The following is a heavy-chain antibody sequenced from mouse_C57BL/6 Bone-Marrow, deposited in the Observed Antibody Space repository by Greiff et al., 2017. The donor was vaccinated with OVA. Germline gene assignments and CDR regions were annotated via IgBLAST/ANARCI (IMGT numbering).Heavy chain of an antibody. V-gene: IGHV5-12*01. CDR1: GFTFSDYY. CDR3: AREGVRSAWFAY. J-gene: IGHJ3*01. D-gene: IGHD1-1*01. CDR2: ISNGGGST. Sequence: EVNLVESGGGLVQPGGSLKLSCAASGFTFSDYYMYWVRQTPEKRLEWVAYISNGGGSTYYPDTVKGRFTISRDNAKNTLYLQMSRLKSEDTAMYYCAREGVRSAWFAYWGQGTLVTVSA.